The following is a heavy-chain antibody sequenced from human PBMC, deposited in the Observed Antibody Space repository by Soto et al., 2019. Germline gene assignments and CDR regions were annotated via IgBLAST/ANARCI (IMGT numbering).Heavy chain of an antibody. CDR2: IIPIFGTA. CDR3: ASLGGIRGYSGYDYFDY. Sequence: QVQLVQSGAEVKKPGSSVKVSCKASGGTFSSYAISWVRQAPGQGLEWMGGIIPIFGTANYAQKFQGRVTITADESTSTAYMELSILRSEDTAVYYCASLGGIRGYSGYDYFDYWGQGTLVTVSS. J-gene: IGHJ4*02. V-gene: IGHV1-69*01. CDR1: GGTFSSYA. D-gene: IGHD5-12*01.